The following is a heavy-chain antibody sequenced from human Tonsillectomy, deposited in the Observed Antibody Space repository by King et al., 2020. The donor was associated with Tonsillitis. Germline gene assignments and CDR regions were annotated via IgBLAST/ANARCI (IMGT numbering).Heavy chain of an antibody. V-gene: IGHV1-8*01. CDR1: GDSFISYD. CDR3: ARRNGPQASFDS. CDR2: MNPLSGNT. D-gene: IGHD2-8*01. Sequence: VQLVESGAEVKKPGASVKVSCKASGDSFISYDINWVRQATGQGLEWMGWMNPLSGNTGYTHKFQGRVTLTSNTSMTTAYMELSSLGSEDTAMYYCARRNGPQASFDSWGQGTLVTVSS. J-gene: IGHJ5*01.